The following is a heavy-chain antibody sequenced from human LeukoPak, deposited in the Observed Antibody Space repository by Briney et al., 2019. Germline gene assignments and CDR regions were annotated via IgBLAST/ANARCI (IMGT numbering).Heavy chain of an antibody. Sequence: PGGSLRLSCAASGFTFSSYAMSWVRQAPGKGLEWVSVIYSGGSTYYADSVKGRFTISRDNSKNTLYLQMNSLRAEDTAVYYCAGRGEVAGLWSYWGQGTLVTVSS. CDR3: AGRGEVAGLWSY. CDR1: GFTFSSYA. D-gene: IGHD6-19*01. J-gene: IGHJ4*02. V-gene: IGHV3-23*03. CDR2: IYSGGST.